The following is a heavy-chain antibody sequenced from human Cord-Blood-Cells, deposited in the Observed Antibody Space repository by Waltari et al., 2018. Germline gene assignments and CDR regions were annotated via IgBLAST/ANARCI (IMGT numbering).Heavy chain of an antibody. CDR1: GGSFSGYY. J-gene: IGHJ3*02. CDR3: ARGIAAGTFAFDI. CDR2: INHSGST. D-gene: IGHD6-13*01. V-gene: IGHV4-34*01. Sequence: QVQLQQWGAGLLTPSVTLSLTCAVYGGSFSGYYWSWIGEINHSGSTNYNPSLKSRVTISVDTSKNQFSLKLSSVTAADTAVYYCARGIAAGTFAFDIWGQGTMVTVSS.